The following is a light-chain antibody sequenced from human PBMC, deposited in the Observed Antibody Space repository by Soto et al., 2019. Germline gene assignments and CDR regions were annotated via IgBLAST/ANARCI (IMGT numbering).Light chain of an antibody. CDR1: QSISSW. CDR2: DAF. CDR3: QQYHTDWT. V-gene: IGKV1-5*01. J-gene: IGKJ1*01. Sequence: DIQMAQSPSILSSSVGDRVTISCRASQSISSWLAWYQQKPGKAPKLLIFDAFSLESGVPSRFSGRGSGTDFTLTISSLQADDFATYYCQQYHTDWTFGQGTKVDIK.